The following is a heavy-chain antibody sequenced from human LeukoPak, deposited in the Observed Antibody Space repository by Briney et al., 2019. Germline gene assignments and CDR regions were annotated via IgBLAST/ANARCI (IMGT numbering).Heavy chain of an antibody. CDR1: GFTFSTYS. D-gene: IGHD2-8*01. J-gene: IGHJ4*02. CDR3: AKSGALKWAY. V-gene: IGHV3-48*01. CDR2: ISSGRSTI. Sequence: GGSLRLSCAASGFTFSTYSMNGVRQAPGKGRDWVAYISSGRSTIYYADSVKVRFTISRDNAKNSLYLQMNSLRAEDTAVYYCAKSGALKWAYWGQGTLVTVSS.